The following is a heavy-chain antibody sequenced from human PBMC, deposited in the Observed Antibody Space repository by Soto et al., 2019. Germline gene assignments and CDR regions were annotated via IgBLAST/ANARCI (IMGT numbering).Heavy chain of an antibody. V-gene: IGHV3-30-3*01. Sequence: VGSLRLSCAASGFTFSNYAMHWVRQAPGKGLEWVAVISYDGSDKYFADSVKGRFTISRDNSKNTLYLQMNSLRAEDTAVFYWGRVASAYNSSSYCDSWGQGPLV. D-gene: IGHD3-22*01. J-gene: IGHJ4*02. CDR1: GFTFSNYA. CDR2: ISYDGSDK. CDR3: GRVASAYNSSSYCDS.